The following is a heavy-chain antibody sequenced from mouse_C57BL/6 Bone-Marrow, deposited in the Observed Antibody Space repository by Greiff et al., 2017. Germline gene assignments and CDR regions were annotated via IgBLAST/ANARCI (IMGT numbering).Heavy chain of an antibody. V-gene: IGHV14-4*01. CDR3: TTGGNYRSYYAMDY. CDR1: GFNIKDDY. J-gene: IGHJ4*01. CDR2: IDPENGDT. Sequence: EVQGVESGAELVRPGASVKLSCTASGFNIKDDYMHWVKQRPEQGLAWIGWIDPENGDTEYASKFQGKATITADTYSNTAYLQLSSLTSEDTAVYYCTTGGNYRSYYAMDYWGQGTSVTVSS. D-gene: IGHD1-1*02.